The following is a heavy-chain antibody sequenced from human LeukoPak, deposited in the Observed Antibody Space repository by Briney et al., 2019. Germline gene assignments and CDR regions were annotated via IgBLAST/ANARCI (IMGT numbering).Heavy chain of an antibody. CDR2: IRSKANSYAT. CDR3: TRHIVATTNYFDY. D-gene: IGHD5-12*01. V-gene: IGHV3-73*01. CDR1: GFTFSGSA. Sequence: GGSLRLSCAASGFTFSGSAMHWVRQASGKGLEWVGRIRSKANSYATAYAASGDGRFTISRDDSKNTAYLQMNSLKTEDTAVYYCTRHIVATTNYFDYWGQGTLVTVSS. J-gene: IGHJ4*02.